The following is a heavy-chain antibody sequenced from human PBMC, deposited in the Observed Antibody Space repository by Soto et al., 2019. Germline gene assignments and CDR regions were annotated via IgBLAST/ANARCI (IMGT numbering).Heavy chain of an antibody. CDR3: AKDRGPYYYDSSYLDY. J-gene: IGHJ4*02. CDR1: GFTFSSYG. CDR2: ISYDGSNK. D-gene: IGHD3-22*01. Sequence: GGSLRLSCAASGFTFSSYGMHWVCQAPGKGLEWVAVISYDGSNKYYADSVKGRFTISRDNSKNTLYLQMNSLSAEDTAVYYCAKDRGPYYYDSSYLDYWGQGTLVTVSS. V-gene: IGHV3-30*18.